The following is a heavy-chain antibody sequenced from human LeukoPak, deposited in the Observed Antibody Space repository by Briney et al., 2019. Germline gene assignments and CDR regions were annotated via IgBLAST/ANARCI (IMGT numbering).Heavy chain of an antibody. CDR2: IYTGGNT. V-gene: IGHV3-53*01. CDR3: ARGDDSGYYDYFDY. Sequence: PGGSLRLSCAASGFTVDSNYLSWVRQAPGKGLEWVSTIYTGGNTYYAASVKSRFTISRDFSKNTVFLHMNSLRAEDTAMYYCARGDDSGYYDYFDYWGQGALVTVSS. J-gene: IGHJ4*02. D-gene: IGHD3-22*01. CDR1: GFTVDSNY.